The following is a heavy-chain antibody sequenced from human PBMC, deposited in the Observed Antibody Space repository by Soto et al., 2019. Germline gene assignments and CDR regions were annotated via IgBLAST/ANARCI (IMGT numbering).Heavy chain of an antibody. Sequence: PGGSLRLSCAASGFTFSDYYISWIRQAPGKGLEWVSYISSFSSYIYYADSVKGRFTISSDNPKNSVYLQMNSLRAEDTALYYCARASLVGAPWYYGMDXWGQGTTVTVS. V-gene: IGHV3-11*05. CDR2: ISSFSSYI. CDR3: ARASLVGAPWYYGMDX. J-gene: IGHJ6*02. D-gene: IGHD1-26*01. CDR1: GFTFSDYY.